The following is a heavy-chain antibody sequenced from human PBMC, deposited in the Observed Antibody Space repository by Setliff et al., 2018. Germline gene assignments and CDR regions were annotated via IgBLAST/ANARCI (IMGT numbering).Heavy chain of an antibody. Sequence: PSETLSLTCAVYGGSFSGYYWGWIRQPPGKGLEWIGRIYYSGSTYYNPSLKSRVTISVDTSKNQFSLKLSSVSAADTAVYYCAISAAGTGNVGHYYAMDVWGQGTTVTVSS. CDR1: GGSFSGYY. CDR2: IYYSGST. D-gene: IGHD6-13*01. CDR3: AISAAGTGNVGHYYAMDV. V-gene: IGHV4-34*01. J-gene: IGHJ6*02.